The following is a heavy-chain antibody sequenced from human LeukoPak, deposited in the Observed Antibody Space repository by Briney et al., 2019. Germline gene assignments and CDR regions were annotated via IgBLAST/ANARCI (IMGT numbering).Heavy chain of an antibody. D-gene: IGHD2-15*01. CDR1: GFSFSNYT. V-gene: IGHV3-21*01. CDR2: ISSSSSSI. Sequence: GRSLRLSCAASGFSFSNYTMNWVRQAPGKGLEWVSSISSSSSSIYYADSVKGRFTISRDNAKNSLYLQMNTLRAEDTAVYYCARGGCSGGNCLRAFDIWGQGTMVTVSS. CDR3: ARGGCSGGNCLRAFDI. J-gene: IGHJ3*02.